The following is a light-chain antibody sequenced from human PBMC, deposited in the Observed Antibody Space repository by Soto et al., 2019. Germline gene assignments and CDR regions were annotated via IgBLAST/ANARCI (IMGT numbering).Light chain of an antibody. J-gene: IGKJ1*01. CDR2: KAS. Sequence: DIQVTKSATTLSASVGDRVTTTFRASQSISSCLAWYQQKPGKAPKLLIYKASSLESGVPSRFSGSGSGTEFTLTISSLQPDDFATYYCQQYKSYWTFGQGTKVDIK. V-gene: IGKV1-5*03. CDR1: QSISSC. CDR3: QQYKSYWT.